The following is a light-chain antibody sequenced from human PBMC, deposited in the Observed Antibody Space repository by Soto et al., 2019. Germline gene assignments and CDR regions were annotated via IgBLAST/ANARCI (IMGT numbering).Light chain of an antibody. CDR3: LQHYNSPPT. V-gene: IGKV1-33*01. J-gene: IGKJ1*01. CDR2: DAF. CDR1: QDISKY. Sequence: DIQMTQSPSSLSASVGDRVTITCQASQDISKYLNWYQQKPGKAPQLLIYDAFNLETGVPSRFSGSGSGTDFTFTISSLQPEDFSTYYCLQHYNSPPTFGQGTKVDIK.